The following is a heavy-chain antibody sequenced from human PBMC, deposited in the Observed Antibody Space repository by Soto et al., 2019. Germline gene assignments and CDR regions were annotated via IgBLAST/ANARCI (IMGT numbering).Heavy chain of an antibody. CDR3: ATGRSDSGWYEEHF. V-gene: IGHV4-39*01. J-gene: IGHJ4*02. CDR1: NDSIRSGTYY. Sequence: QLHLQESGPGLVKPSETLSLTCTVSNDSIRSGTYYWAWIRQPPGRGLEWMGRLSYLGTTDDNPYLKRRVTISKDASKTQFSLKRTAVTAADTAVYYCATGRSDSGWYEEHFCGRGALVTVSS. D-gene: IGHD6-19*01. CDR2: LSYLGTT.